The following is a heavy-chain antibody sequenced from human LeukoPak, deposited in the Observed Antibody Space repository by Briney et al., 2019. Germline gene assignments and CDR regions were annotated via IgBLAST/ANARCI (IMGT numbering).Heavy chain of an antibody. Sequence: GGSLRLSCAASGFTFSSYWMHWVRQAPGKGLVWVSRINNDGSSTSYADSVKGRFTISRDNAKNTLYLQINSLRAEDTAVYYCARDDSRGFAYWGQGNLVTVSS. CDR3: ARDDSRGFAY. CDR1: GFTFSSYW. CDR2: INNDGSST. V-gene: IGHV3-74*01. D-gene: IGHD2-21*01. J-gene: IGHJ4*02.